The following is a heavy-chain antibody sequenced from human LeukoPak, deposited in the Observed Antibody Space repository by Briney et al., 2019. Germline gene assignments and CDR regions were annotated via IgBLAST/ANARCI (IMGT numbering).Heavy chain of an antibody. J-gene: IGHJ4*02. CDR2: IYYSGST. CDR3: AREGEVGASDY. CDR1: GGSISSGDYY. Sequence: SQTLSLTCTVSGGSISSGDYYWSWIRQPPGKGLEWIGYIYYSGSTYYNPSLKSRVTISVDTSKNQSSLKLSSVTAADTAVYYCAREGEVGASDYWGQGTLVTVSS. V-gene: IGHV4-30-4*08. D-gene: IGHD1-26*01.